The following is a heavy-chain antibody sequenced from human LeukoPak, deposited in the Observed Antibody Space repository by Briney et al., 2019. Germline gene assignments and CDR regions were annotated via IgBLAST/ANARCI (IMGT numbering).Heavy chain of an antibody. CDR3: AGDAARYSGNYYLVY. J-gene: IGHJ4*02. V-gene: IGHV1-69*10. Sequence: SVNVSCKPSGGTFSRNTINWVRQAPGQGLEWMGWVIPIVGISEYAQKFQGRVTITADRSTNTAYMEVPSLSSDDTAVYYCAGDAARYSGNYYLVYWGQGTLVTVSS. CDR1: GGTFSRNT. CDR2: VIPIVGIS. D-gene: IGHD1-26*01.